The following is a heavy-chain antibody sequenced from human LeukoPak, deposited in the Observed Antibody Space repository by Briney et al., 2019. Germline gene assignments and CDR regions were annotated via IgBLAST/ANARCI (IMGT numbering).Heavy chain of an antibody. CDR2: INSDGDRT. CDR1: GFTFSSYA. J-gene: IGHJ4*02. CDR3: XXXRYSSGWTFFDH. D-gene: IGHD6-19*01. V-gene: IGHV3-64*01. Sequence: PGGSLRLSCAASGFTFSSYAMHWVRQAPGKGLEYVSGINSDGDRTYYANSVKDRFTISRDNSKNTLYLQMGSLRAEDMAMYXXXXXRYSSGWTFFDHWGQGTLVTVSS.